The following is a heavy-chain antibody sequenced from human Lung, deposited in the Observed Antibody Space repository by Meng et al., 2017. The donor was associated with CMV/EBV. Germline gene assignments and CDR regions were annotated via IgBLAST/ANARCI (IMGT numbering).Heavy chain of an antibody. D-gene: IGHD3-22*01. Sequence: SCAASGFTFNTYAMHWVHQAPGKGLEWVAVISYDGSNKYTADSVQGRLTICRDNSKDDLYLQKNSLTVQDTAVYYCVSDQGGESIIAVLIERFGMDVWGQGXTVTVSS. CDR2: ISYDGSNK. CDR3: VSDQGGESIIAVLIERFGMDV. CDR1: GFTFNTYA. V-gene: IGHV3-30*04. J-gene: IGHJ6*02.